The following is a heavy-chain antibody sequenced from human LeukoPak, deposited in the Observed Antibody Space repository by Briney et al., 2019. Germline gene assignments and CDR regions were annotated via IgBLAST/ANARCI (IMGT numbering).Heavy chain of an antibody. V-gene: IGHV3-64D*06. CDR2: ISSNGGST. CDR3: VRSRIPGWFDP. D-gene: IGHD1-14*01. J-gene: IGHJ5*02. CDR1: GFTFSSYA. Sequence: GGSLRLSCSASGFTFSSYAIHWVRQAPGKGLEYVSAISSNGGSTYYADSVKGRFTISRDNSKNTLYLQMSSLRAEDTAVYYCVRSRIPGWFDPWGQGTLVTVSS.